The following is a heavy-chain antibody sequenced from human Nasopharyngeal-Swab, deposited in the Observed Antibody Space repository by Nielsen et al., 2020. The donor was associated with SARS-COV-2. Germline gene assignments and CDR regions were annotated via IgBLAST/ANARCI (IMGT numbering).Heavy chain of an antibody. J-gene: IGHJ1*01. CDR1: GYTFTSYA. V-gene: IGHV1-3*01. Sequence: ASVKVSCKASGYTFTSYAMHWVRQAPGQRLEWMGWINAGNGNTKYSQKFQGRATITRDTSASTAYMELSSLRSEDTAVYYCARGSVRDVVVPAAPAEYFQHWGQGTLVTVSS. CDR2: INAGNGNT. CDR3: ARGSVRDVVVPAAPAEYFQH. D-gene: IGHD2-2*01.